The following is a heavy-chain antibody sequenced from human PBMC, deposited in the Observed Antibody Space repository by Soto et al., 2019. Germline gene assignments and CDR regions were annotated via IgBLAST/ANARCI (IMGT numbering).Heavy chain of an antibody. D-gene: IGHD6-19*01. CDR3: VKDDSVAGRNFDY. CDR2: ISSNGGST. CDR1: GFTFSSYA. J-gene: IGHJ4*02. V-gene: IGHV3-64D*06. Sequence: GGSLRLSCSASGFTFSSYAMHWVRQAPGKGLEYVSAISSNGGSTYYADSVKGRFTISRDNSKNTLYLQMSSLRAEDTAMYYCVKDDSVAGRNFDYWGQGTLVTVSS.